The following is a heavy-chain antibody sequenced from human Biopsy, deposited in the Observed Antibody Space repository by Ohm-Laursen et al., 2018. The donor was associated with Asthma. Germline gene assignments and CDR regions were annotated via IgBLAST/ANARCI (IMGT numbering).Heavy chain of an antibody. J-gene: IGHJ6*02. CDR1: GGSISSGGYY. CDR3: ARGSSSRLSQWELLVSGGKRAHSYYGMDV. CDR2: MYYGETT. Sequence: TLSLTCSVSGGSISSGGYYWSWIRQPPGKGLEWIGSMYYGETTYYSPSLKSRVTISVDTSKNQFSLRLTSVTAADTAVYYCARGSSSRLSQWELLVSGGKRAHSYYGMDVWGQGTTVTVSS. V-gene: IGHV4-39*01. D-gene: IGHD1-26*01.